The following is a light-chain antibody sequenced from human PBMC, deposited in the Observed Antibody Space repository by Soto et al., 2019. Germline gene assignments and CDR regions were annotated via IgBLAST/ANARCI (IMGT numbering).Light chain of an antibody. CDR1: QSVSSSY. J-gene: IGKJ1*01. CDR3: KQYGSSPRT. CDR2: GAS. V-gene: IGKV3-20*01. Sequence: EIVLTQSPGTLSFSPGERATLSCRASQSVSSSYLAWYQQKHGQAPRLLIYGASSRATGIPDRFSGSGSGTDFTITISRMDNEDFAVYYCKQYGSSPRTFGQGTTVDIK.